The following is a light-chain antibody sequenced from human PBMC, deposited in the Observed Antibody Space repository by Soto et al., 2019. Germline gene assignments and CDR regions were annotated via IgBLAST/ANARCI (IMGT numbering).Light chain of an antibody. CDR3: QQYGSAPRT. Sequence: EIVLTQSPGTLSLSPGETATLSCRASQTISNTYLAWYQQKPGQAPRLLIYGASTRATGIPGRFSGSGSGTDFTLTVNRLEPEDFALYYCQQYGSAPRTFGQGTKV. CDR1: QTISNTY. J-gene: IGKJ1*01. V-gene: IGKV3-20*01. CDR2: GAS.